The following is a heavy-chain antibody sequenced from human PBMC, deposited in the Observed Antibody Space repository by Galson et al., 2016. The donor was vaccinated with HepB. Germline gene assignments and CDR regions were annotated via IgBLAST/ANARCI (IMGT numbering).Heavy chain of an antibody. V-gene: IGHV3-64*04. Sequence: SLRLSCAASGFAFNTYAMNWVRQAPGTGLEFVSTINSDRGTIDYADSVKGRVTISRDNSKNMLYLQMNSLRAEDTAVYYCAREDPNVAVAALDYWGQGALVTVSS. CDR1: GFAFNTYA. J-gene: IGHJ4*02. CDR2: INSDRGTI. CDR3: AREDPNVAVAALDY. D-gene: IGHD6-19*01.